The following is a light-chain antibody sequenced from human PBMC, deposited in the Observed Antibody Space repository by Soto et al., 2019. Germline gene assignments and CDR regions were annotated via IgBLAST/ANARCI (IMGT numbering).Light chain of an antibody. CDR1: QSVGSN. CDR2: GAS. J-gene: IGKJ1*01. Sequence: EIVMTQSPATLSVSPGERATLSCRASQSVGSNLAWYRQKPGRAPRLLIYGASTRATGIPARFSGSGSGTEFTLTISSLQSEDFAIYFCQQYNNWPPDRTFGQGTKVEIK. CDR3: QQYNNWPPDRT. V-gene: IGKV3-15*01.